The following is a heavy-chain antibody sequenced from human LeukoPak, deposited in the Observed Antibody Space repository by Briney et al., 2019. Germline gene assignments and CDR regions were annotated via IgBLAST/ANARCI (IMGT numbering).Heavy chain of an antibody. CDR2: ISGNSYHI. J-gene: IGHJ4*01. CDR3: ASSTLGYFDY. Sequence: GGSLRLSCAASGFTFNTCSMFWVRQAPGKGLEWVSAISGNSYHIFYANSVKGRFTISRDNAKDSVYLQMNSLRGEDTAVYHCASSTLGYFDYWGHGTLVTVSS. D-gene: IGHD7-27*01. CDR1: GFTFNTCS. V-gene: IGHV3-21*01.